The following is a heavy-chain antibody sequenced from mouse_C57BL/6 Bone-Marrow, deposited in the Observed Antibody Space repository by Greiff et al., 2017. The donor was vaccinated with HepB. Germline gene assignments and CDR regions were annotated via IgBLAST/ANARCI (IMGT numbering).Heavy chain of an antibody. Sequence: EVQVVESGGDLVKPGGSLKLSCAASGFTFSSYGMSWVRQTPDKRLEWVATISSGGSYTYYPDSVKGRFTISRDNAKNTLYLQMSSLKSEDTAMYYCARRRINTTEFDYWGQGTTLTVSS. V-gene: IGHV5-6*01. CDR3: ARRRINTTEFDY. D-gene: IGHD1-1*01. J-gene: IGHJ2*01. CDR1: GFTFSSYG. CDR2: ISSGGSYT.